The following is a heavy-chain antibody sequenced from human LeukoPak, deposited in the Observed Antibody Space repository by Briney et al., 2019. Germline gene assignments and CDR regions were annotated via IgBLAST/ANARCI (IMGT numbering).Heavy chain of an antibody. J-gene: IGHJ5*02. CDR1: GFTFSSYS. D-gene: IGHD2-15*01. CDR3: ARDRFVVVVAAPNWFDP. CDR2: ISSSSSYI. Sequence: GGSLRLSCAASGFTFSSYSMNWVRQAPGKGLEWVSSISSSSSYIYYADSVKGRFTISRDNAKNSLYLQMNSLRAEDTAVYYCARDRFVVVVAAPNWFDPWGQGTLVTVSS. V-gene: IGHV3-21*01.